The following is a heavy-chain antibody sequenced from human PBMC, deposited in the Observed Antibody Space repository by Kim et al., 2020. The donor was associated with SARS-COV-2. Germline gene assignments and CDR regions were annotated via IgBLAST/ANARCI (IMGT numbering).Heavy chain of an antibody. Sequence: SETLSLTCAVYGGSFSGYYWSWIRQPPGKGLEWIGEINHSGSTNYNPSLKSRVTISVDTSKNQFSLKLSSVTAADTAVYYCARGPRRGSGSYYTNYYYGMDVWGQGTTVTVSS. CDR1: GGSFSGYY. CDR2: INHSGST. D-gene: IGHD3-10*01. J-gene: IGHJ6*02. V-gene: IGHV4-34*01. CDR3: ARGPRRGSGSYYTNYYYGMDV.